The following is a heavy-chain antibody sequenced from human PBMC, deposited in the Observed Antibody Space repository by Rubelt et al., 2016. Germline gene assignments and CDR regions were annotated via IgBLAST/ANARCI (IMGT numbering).Heavy chain of an antibody. CDR2: IWYDGSDK. CDR1: GFIFSNYA. Sequence: GRSLRLSCAPSGFIFSNYAMHWVRQAPGKGLEWVAIIWYDGSDKYYSDSVKGRFTISRDNSKNTLYLQMNSLRADDTAVYYCATENGDYSFDYWGQGTLVTVSS. V-gene: IGHV3-33*01. J-gene: IGHJ4*02. CDR3: ATENGDYSFDY. D-gene: IGHD4-17*01.